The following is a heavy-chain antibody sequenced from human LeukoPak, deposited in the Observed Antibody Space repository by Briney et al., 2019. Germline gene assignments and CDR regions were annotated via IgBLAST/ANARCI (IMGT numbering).Heavy chain of an antibody. CDR3: ARAWQEWHYYDSSGYYYLNWFDP. D-gene: IGHD3-22*01. J-gene: IGHJ5*02. Sequence: SETLSLTCGVYNGSFSGYYWSWIRQTPGKGLEWIGEINQSGSTKYNPSLKSRVTISVDTSKNQFSLKLSSVTAADTAVYYCARAWQEWHYYDSSGYYYLNWFDPWGQGTLVTVSS. CDR1: NGSFSGYY. CDR2: INQSGST. V-gene: IGHV4-34*01.